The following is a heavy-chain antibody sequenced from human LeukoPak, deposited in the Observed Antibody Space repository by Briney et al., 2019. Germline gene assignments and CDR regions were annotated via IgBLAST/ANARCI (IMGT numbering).Heavy chain of an antibody. CDR2: IIPIFNTI. CDR1: GGTLSTYS. J-gene: IGHJ6*02. V-gene: IGHV1-69*13. D-gene: IGHD4-23*01. CDR3: ARELSRWSTPTSSYYYRMDV. Sequence: SVKVSCKASGGTLSTYSISWVRQAPGQGLEWMGGIIPIFNTINYAQRFQGRVTLTADESTNTAYMELSSLRSEDTAVYYCARELSRWSTPTSSYYYRMDVWGQGTTVAVSS.